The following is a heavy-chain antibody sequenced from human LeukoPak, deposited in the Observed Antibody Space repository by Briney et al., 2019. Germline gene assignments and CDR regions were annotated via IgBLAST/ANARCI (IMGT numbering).Heavy chain of an antibody. V-gene: IGHV3-48*01. D-gene: IGHD6-19*01. CDR2: ISSSSSTI. J-gene: IGHJ3*02. CDR3: ARAGTYDAFDI. CDR1: GFTFSSYS. Sequence: GGSLRLSCAASGFTFSSYSMNWVRQAPGKGLEWVSYISSSSSTIYYADSVKGRFTISRDNAKNSLYLQMNSLRAEDTAVYYCARAGTYDAFDIWGQGTMVTVSS.